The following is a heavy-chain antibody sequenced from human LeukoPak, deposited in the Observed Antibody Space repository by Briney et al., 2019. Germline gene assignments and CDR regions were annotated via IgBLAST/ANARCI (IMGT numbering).Heavy chain of an antibody. Sequence: SETLSLTCTVSGGSISGYYWSWIRQPPGKGLEWIGYIYYSGSTNYNPSLKSRVTISVDTSKNQFSLKLSSVAAADTAVYYCARSHSSSWFTYYYYYMDVWGKGTTVTVSS. CDR2: IYYSGST. J-gene: IGHJ6*03. CDR3: ARSHSSSWFTYYYYYMDV. V-gene: IGHV4-59*01. D-gene: IGHD6-13*01. CDR1: GGSISGYY.